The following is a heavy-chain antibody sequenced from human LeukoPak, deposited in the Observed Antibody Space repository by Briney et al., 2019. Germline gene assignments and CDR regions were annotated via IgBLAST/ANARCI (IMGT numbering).Heavy chain of an antibody. CDR3: AKKANSGSHYYFDY. Sequence: GGSLRLSCAASGFTFSSYAMSWVRRAPGKGLEWVSIITISGGSTYYADSVKGRFTISRDNSKNTLSLQMNSLRAEDTAVYYCAKKANSGSHYYFDYWGQGTLVTVSS. D-gene: IGHD1-26*01. CDR1: GFTFSSYA. CDR2: ITISGGST. J-gene: IGHJ4*02. V-gene: IGHV3-23*01.